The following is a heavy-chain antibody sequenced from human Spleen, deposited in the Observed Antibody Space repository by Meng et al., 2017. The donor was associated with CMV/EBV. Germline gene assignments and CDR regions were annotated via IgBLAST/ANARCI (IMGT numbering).Heavy chain of an antibody. J-gene: IGHJ5*02. V-gene: IGHV3-23*01. D-gene: IGHD4-23*01. CDR3: ANLGWAAVDP. Sequence: GESLKISCAASGFTFSDYTMNWVRQAPGKGLEWVSAISGSGGSTYYADSVKGRFTISRDISKNTLYLQMDSLRAEDTAVDYCANLGWAAVDPWGQGTLVTVSS. CDR1: GFTFSDYT. CDR2: ISGSGGST.